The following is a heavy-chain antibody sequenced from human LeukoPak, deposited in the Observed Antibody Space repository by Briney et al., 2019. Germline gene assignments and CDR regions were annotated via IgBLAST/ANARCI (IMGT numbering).Heavy chain of an antibody. CDR3: ARYYYDSSGYYGSSAFDI. CDR2: ISGSGGST. V-gene: IGHV3-23*01. D-gene: IGHD3-22*01. Sequence: GGSLRLSCAASGFTFSSYGMSWVRQAPGKGLEWVSAISGSGGSTYYADSVKGRFTISRDNSKNTLYLQMNSLRAEDTAVYYCARYYYDSSGYYGSSAFDIWGQGTMVTVSS. J-gene: IGHJ3*02. CDR1: GFTFSSYG.